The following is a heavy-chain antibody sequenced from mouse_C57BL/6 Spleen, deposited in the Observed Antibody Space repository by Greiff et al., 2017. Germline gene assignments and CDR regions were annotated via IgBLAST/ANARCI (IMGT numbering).Heavy chain of an antibody. D-gene: IGHD4-1*01. CDR2: IYPGDGDT. CDR1: GYAFSSSW. V-gene: IGHV1-82*01. Sequence: QVQLQQSGPELVKPGASVKISCKASGYAFSSSWMNWVKQRPGKGLEWIGRIYPGDGDTTYNGKFKGKATLTADKSSSTAYMQLRSLTSEDSAVYFCARSWDGYYYAMDYWGQGTSVTVSS. J-gene: IGHJ4*01. CDR3: ARSWDGYYYAMDY.